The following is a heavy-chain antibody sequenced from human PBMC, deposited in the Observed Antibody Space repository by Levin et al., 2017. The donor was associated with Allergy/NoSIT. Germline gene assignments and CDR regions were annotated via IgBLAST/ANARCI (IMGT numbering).Heavy chain of an antibody. D-gene: IGHD4-11*01. V-gene: IGHV3-23*01. Sequence: GESLKISCAASGFMFSSYAMNWVRQPPGKGLEWVSGIGGSGVGTHYADSVQGRFTISRDNSKNTLYLQMNSLRAEDTAVYYCAKRELYSNYFDYRGQGTLVTVSS. CDR2: IGGSGVGT. CDR3: AKRELYSNYFDY. J-gene: IGHJ4*02. CDR1: GFMFSSYA.